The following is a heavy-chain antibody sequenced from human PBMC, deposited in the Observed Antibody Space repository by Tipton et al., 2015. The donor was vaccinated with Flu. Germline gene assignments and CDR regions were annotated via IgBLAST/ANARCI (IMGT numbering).Heavy chain of an antibody. J-gene: IGHJ4*02. V-gene: IGHV4-4*07. Sequence: TLSLTCTVSGDSMSSYYWSWIRQPAGKGLGWIGRIYTSGTAIYSPSLRSRVSMSIDTSKNNFSLTLRSVTAADTAVYYCARGAGSGTYVIYDYWGQGTLVTVSS. CDR1: GDSMSSYY. CDR2: IYTSGTA. CDR3: ARGAGSGTYVIYDY. D-gene: IGHD3-10*01.